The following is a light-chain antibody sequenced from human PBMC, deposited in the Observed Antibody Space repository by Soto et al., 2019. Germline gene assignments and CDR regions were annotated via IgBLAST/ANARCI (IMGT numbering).Light chain of an antibody. CDR2: KAS. Sequence: IHITHSPSCLSASLLSRFTITVRSSQSISSYLNWYQQKPGKAPKLLIYKASTLKSGVPSRFSGSGSGTEFTLTISSLQPEDFATYYCLQHNSYPSITFGQGTRLEIK. V-gene: IGKV1-17*01. CDR3: LQHNSYPSIT. CDR1: QSISSY. J-gene: IGKJ5*01.